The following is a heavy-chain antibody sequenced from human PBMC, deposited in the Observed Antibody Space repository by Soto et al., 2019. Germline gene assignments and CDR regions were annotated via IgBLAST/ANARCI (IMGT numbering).Heavy chain of an antibody. D-gene: IGHD3-16*01. CDR3: ASSGGGEDY. Sequence: QVQLQESGPGLVKPSGTLSLSCAVSGGSISSSHWWTWVRQPPGKGLEWIGEIYHSGSTNYNPSPKTRVTISVEPSRNQFSLNLSSVTAADTAVYYCASSGGGEDYWGQGILVTVSS. J-gene: IGHJ4*02. CDR2: IYHSGST. CDR1: GGSISSSHW. V-gene: IGHV4-4*02.